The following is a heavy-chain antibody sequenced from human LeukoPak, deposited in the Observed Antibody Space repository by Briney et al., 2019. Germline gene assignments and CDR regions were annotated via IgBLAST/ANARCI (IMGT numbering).Heavy chain of an antibody. CDR3: ATNAR. V-gene: IGHV3-7*01. CDR1: GFTFSNRW. Sequence: PGGSLRLSCSASGFTFSNRWMTSVRQAPGKGLEWVANIKPDGSLKDYVGSVKGRFTISRDNAKTSLSPEMNSLRAEDTAVYYCATNARWGQGTLVTVSS. CDR2: IKPDGSLK. J-gene: IGHJ4*02.